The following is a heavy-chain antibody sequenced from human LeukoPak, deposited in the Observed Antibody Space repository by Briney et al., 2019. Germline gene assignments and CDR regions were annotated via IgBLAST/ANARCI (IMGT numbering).Heavy chain of an antibody. CDR1: GGSISSGGYY. D-gene: IGHD5-12*01. V-gene: IGHV4-61*03. CDR3: ARGLVLATDDAFDI. CDR2: IYYSGST. J-gene: IGHJ3*02. Sequence: PSETLSLTCTVSGGSISSGGYYWSWVRQHPGKGLEWIGYIYYSGSTYYNPSLKSRVTISLDTSKNHFSLKLRSVTAADTALYFCARGLVLATDDAFDIWGQGTLVTVSS.